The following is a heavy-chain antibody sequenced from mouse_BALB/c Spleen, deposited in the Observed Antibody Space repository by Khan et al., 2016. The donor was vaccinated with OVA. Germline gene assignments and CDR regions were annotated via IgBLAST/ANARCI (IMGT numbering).Heavy chain of an antibody. CDR3: ARVRYNGTMDF. J-gene: IGHJ4*01. V-gene: IGHV9-3-1*01. CDR1: GFTFTNYG. CDR2: INTYTGEP. Sequence: QIQLVQSGPELKKPGETVQISCKASGFTFTNYGMNWVRQAPGKGLKWMGWINTYTGEPTFTDDFKGRFAFSLETSASTAYLQMNSLKNEDTATYCCARVRYNGTMDFWGQGTSVTVSS. D-gene: IGHD2-14*01.